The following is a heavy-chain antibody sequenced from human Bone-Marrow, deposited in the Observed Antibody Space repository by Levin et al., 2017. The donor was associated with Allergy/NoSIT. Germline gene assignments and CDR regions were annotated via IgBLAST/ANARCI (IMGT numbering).Heavy chain of an antibody. V-gene: IGHV3-30*04. CDR3: ARDTVVTTMSSFAFDS. CDR2: VSNDGNSE. J-gene: IGHJ4*02. D-gene: IGHD3-22*01. Sequence: GGSLRLSCAASGFGFSTYALHWVRQAPGKGLEWVAVVSNDGNSEYYAGSVKGRFTVSRDNSNNTLYLQMNSLRPEDTAVYYCARDTVVTTMSSFAFDSWGQGTLVTVSS. CDR1: GFGFSTYA.